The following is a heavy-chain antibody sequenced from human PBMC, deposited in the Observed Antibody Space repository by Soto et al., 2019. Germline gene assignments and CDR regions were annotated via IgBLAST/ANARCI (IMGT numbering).Heavy chain of an antibody. V-gene: IGHV3-23*01. CDR3: AKDPPWTVGPLAMDV. CDR1: GFTFSTHA. D-gene: IGHD2-2*01. CDR2: FSGSGGNI. Sequence: PLWSLRLCCVASGFTFSTHAMSWVRQVPGKGLGWFSTFSGSGGNIYYGESVKGRFTISRDDPKNTLYLDMNSLRVEDTAVYYCAKDPPWTVGPLAMDVWGQGTTVTVSS. J-gene: IGHJ6*02.